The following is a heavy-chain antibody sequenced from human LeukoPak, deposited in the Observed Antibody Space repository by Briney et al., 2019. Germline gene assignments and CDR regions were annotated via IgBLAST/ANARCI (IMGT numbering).Heavy chain of an antibody. D-gene: IGHD1-1*01. CDR2: INPSGGST. Sequence: ASVKVSCKASGYTFTSYYMHWVRQAPGQGLEWMGIINPSGGSTSYAQKFQGRVTMTRDTSTSTAYMELRSLRSDDTAVYYCARAPERLGWFDPWGQGTLVTVSS. CDR3: ARAPERLGWFDP. V-gene: IGHV1-46*01. J-gene: IGHJ5*02. CDR1: GYTFTSYY.